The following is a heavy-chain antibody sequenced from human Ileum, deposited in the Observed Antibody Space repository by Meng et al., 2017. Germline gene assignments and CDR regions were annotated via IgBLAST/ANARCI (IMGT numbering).Heavy chain of an antibody. D-gene: IGHD2/OR15-2a*01. CDR2: IFHTGST. CDR3: ATNKNKKIDY. Sequence: QVQLQEAGPGLVEPSGTLSLTCVVSGDSSSSSNWWNWVRQPPGKGLEWIGEIFHTGSTNYNPSLKSRVTISADKSKNQFSLNLSSVTAADTAVYYCATNKNKKIDYWGQGTLVTVSS. V-gene: IGHV4-4*02. CDR1: GDSSSSSNW. J-gene: IGHJ4*02.